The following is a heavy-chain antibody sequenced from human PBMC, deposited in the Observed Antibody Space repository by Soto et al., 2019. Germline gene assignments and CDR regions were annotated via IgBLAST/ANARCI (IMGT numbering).Heavy chain of an antibody. V-gene: IGHV3-23*01. CDR2: ISGSGGST. J-gene: IGHJ3*02. CDR3: EKTRGIIMIVVAHDAFDI. CDR1: RFTFSSFA. Sequence: PAGSLRLSCAASRFTFSSFAMSWVRPAPGKGLGWVSAISGSGGSTIYANSVKGRFTISIDNYKNTLCLQMNSLRAEDTAVYYCEKTRGIIMIVVAHDAFDIWGQGTMVTVSS. D-gene: IGHD3-22*01.